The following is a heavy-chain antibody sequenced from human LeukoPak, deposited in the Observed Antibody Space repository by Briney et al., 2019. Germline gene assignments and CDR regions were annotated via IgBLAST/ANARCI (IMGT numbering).Heavy chain of an antibody. V-gene: IGHV3-30*18. CDR3: AKLRAGAAAAA. CDR1: GFTFSSYG. D-gene: IGHD6-13*01. CDR2: ISYDGSNK. J-gene: IGHJ5*02. Sequence: GGSLRLSCAASGFTFSSYGMHWVRQAPGKGLEWVAVISYDGSNKYYADSVKGRFTISRDNSKNTLYLQMTSLRAEDRAVYYCAKLRAGAAAAAWGQGTLVTVSS.